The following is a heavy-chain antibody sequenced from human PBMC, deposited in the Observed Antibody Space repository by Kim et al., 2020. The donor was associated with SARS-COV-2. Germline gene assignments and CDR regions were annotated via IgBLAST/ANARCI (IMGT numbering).Heavy chain of an antibody. CDR3: ARDWSPDSSGYYYPFDY. CDR2: IYYSGST. J-gene: IGHJ4*02. V-gene: IGHV4-39*07. CDR1: GGSISSSSYY. Sequence: SETLSLTCTVSGGSISSSSYYWGWIRQPPGKGLEWIGSIYYSGSTYYNPSLKSRVTISVDTSKNQFSLKLSSVTAADTAVYYCARDWSPDSSGYYYPFDYWGQGTLVTVSS. D-gene: IGHD3-22*01.